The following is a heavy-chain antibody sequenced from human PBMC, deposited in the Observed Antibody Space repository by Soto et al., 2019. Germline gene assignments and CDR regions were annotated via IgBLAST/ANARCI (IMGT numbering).Heavy chain of an antibody. D-gene: IGHD3-3*01. CDR3: ARAFREYYDFWSGYYFRGMDV. Sequence: PGGSLRLSCSASGFTFSSYAMHWVRQAPGKGLEGMSAVWYDGSSKYYADSVKGRFTISRDNSKNTLYLQMNSLRAEDTAVYYCARAFREYYDFWSGYYFRGMDVWGQGTTVTVSS. J-gene: IGHJ6*02. V-gene: IGHV3-33*08. CDR2: VWYDGSSK. CDR1: GFTFSSYA.